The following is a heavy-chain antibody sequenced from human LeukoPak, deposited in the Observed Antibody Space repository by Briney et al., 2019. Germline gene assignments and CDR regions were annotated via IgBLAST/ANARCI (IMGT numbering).Heavy chain of an antibody. D-gene: IGHD2-15*01. Sequence: GGSLRLSCAASGFTFSSYSMNWVRQAPGKGLEWVSSISSSSSSYIYYADSVKGRFTISRDNAKNSLYLQMNSLRAEDTAVYYCAREDLGVAATSAFDIWGQGTMVTVSS. CDR3: AREDLGVAATSAFDI. CDR1: GFTFSSYS. V-gene: IGHV3-21*01. CDR2: ISSSSSSYI. J-gene: IGHJ3*02.